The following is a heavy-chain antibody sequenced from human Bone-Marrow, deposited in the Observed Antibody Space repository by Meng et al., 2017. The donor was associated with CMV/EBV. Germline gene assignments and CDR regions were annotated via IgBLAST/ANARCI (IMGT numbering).Heavy chain of an antibody. J-gene: IGHJ4*02. Sequence: GSLRLSCTVSGGSISSSSYYWGWIRQPPGEGLEWIGSIYYSARTYHNPSFKSRVTISVDTSKNQFSLRLGSVTAADTAMFYCARGPGDIWGWDYYFDFWGQGTLVTVSS. CDR2: IYYSART. CDR3: ARGPGDIWGWDYYFDF. D-gene: IGHD7-27*01. CDR1: GGSISSSSYY. V-gene: IGHV4-39*07.